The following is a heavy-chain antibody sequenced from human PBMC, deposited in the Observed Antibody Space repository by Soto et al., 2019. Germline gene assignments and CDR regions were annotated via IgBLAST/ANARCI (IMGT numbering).Heavy chain of an antibody. Sequence: EVKLVESGGGLVQPGGSLRLSCAASGFTFSDYWMNWVRQARGKGLEWGANIKEDGSERYYVESVKGRFTISRDNAKNSLYLEMNNLRAEDTAVYYCASHGYICRGSYCYRYVDSWGQGTLVTVSS. J-gene: IGHJ4*02. V-gene: IGHV3-7*03. CDR2: IKEDGSER. D-gene: IGHD6-13*01. CDR3: ASHGYICRGSYCYRYVDS. CDR1: GFTFSDYW.